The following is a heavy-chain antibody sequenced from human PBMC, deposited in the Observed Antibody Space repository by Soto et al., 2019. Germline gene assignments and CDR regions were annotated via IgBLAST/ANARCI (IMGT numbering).Heavy chain of an antibody. V-gene: IGHV3-23*01. J-gene: IGHJ4*02. Sequence: GGSLRLSCAASGFTFSSYAMSWVRQAPGKGLEWVSAISGSGGSTYYADSVKGRFTISRDNSKNTLYLQMNSLRAEDTAVYYCAKGDTYYYDSSGFDYWGQGTLVTVSS. CDR2: ISGSGGST. CDR3: AKGDTYYYDSSGFDY. D-gene: IGHD3-22*01. CDR1: GFTFSSYA.